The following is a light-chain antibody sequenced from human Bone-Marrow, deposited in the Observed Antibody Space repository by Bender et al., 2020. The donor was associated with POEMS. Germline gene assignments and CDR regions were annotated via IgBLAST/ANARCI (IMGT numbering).Light chain of an antibody. J-gene: IGLJ2*01. CDR2: DNH. Sequence: QPALTQPASVSGSPGQSVTISCTGTNSDVGYYNSVSWYQHLPGTAPKLLIYDNHKRPSAIPDRFSGSKSGTSATLGITGLQTGDEADYYCATWDSGLSAGVFGGGTKVTVL. V-gene: IGLV1-51*01. CDR1: NSDVGYYNS. CDR3: ATWDSGLSAGV.